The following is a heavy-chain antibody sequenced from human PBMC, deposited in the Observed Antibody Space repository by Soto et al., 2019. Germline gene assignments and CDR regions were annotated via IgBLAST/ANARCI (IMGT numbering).Heavy chain of an antibody. V-gene: IGHV3-30*18. CDR3: AKGANTQLYYFDY. D-gene: IGHD1-1*01. CDR1: GFTFSSYG. CDR2: ISYDGSNK. J-gene: IGHJ4*02. Sequence: QVQLVESGGGVVQPGRSLRLSCAASGFTFSSYGMHRVRQAPGKGLEWVAVISYDGSNKYYADSVKGRFTISRDNSKNTLYLQMNSLRAEDTAVYYCAKGANTQLYYFDYWGQGTLVTVSS.